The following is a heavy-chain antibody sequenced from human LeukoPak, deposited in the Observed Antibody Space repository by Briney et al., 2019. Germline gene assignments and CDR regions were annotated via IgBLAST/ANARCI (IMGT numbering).Heavy chain of an antibody. CDR2: IYYSGST. Sequence: SETLSLTCTVSGGSISSSSYYWGWIRQPPGKGLEWIGSIYYSGSTYYNPSLKSRVTISVDTSKNQFSLKLSSVTAADTAVYYCASTLGSSPKDYWGQGTLVTVSS. V-gene: IGHV4-39*01. CDR3: ASTLGSSPKDY. CDR1: GGSISSSSYY. J-gene: IGHJ4*02. D-gene: IGHD1-26*01.